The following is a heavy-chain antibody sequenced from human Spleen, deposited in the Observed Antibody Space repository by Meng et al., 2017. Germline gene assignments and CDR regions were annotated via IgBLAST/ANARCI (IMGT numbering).Heavy chain of an antibody. CDR3: AGGPTTMAHDFDY. CDR1: GAPISNTNW. Sequence: VQSQGQGPGLVKPSVTLSLPGAVSGAPISNTNWWTWVRRPPGKGLEWIGEIYPSGTTDFNPSLKSRVTISVDRANNQFSLKLSSVTAADTAVYYCAGGPTTMAHDFDYWGQGTLVTVSS. D-gene: IGHD4-11*01. J-gene: IGHJ4*02. CDR2: IYPSGTT. V-gene: IGHV4-4*02.